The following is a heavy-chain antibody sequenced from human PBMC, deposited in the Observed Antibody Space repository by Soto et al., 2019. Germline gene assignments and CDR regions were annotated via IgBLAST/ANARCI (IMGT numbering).Heavy chain of an antibody. Sequence: PGGSLRLSCAASGFTFSSYAMHWVRQAPGKGLEWVAVTSYDGSNKYYADSVKGRFTISRDNSKNTLYLQMNSLRAEDTAVYYCARDRGYDAHDYYYNAMDVWGQGTMVTVSS. CDR1: GFTFSSYA. D-gene: IGHD2-15*01. V-gene: IGHV3-30-3*01. CDR2: TSYDGSNK. CDR3: ARDRGYDAHDYYYNAMDV. J-gene: IGHJ6*02.